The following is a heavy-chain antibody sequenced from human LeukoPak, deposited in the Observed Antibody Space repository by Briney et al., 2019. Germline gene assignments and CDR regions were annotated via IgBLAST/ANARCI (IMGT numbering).Heavy chain of an antibody. Sequence: GGSLRLSCAASGFTFSYYGMHWVRQAPSKGLEWVAVIWYDGNNKYYADSVKGRFTISRDNSKNTVFLQMTSLRADDTAVYYCARDRGQYGSGTYLDYWGQGTLVTVSS. J-gene: IGHJ4*02. CDR3: ARDRGQYGSGTYLDY. V-gene: IGHV3-33*01. D-gene: IGHD3-10*01. CDR1: GFTFSYYG. CDR2: IWYDGNNK.